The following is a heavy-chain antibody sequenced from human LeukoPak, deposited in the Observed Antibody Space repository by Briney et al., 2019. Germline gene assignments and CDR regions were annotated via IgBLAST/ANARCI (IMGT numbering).Heavy chain of an antibody. CDR1: GGSISSYY. J-gene: IGHJ4*02. V-gene: IGHV4-59*01. D-gene: IGHD2-21*02. CDR2: IYYSGST. CDR3: ASGNCGGDCYSISG. Sequence: PSETLSFTCTVSGGSISSYYWSWIRQPPGKGLEWIGYIYYSGSTNYNPSLKSRVTISVDTSKNQFSLKLSSVTAADTAVYYCASGNCGGDCYSISGWGQGTLVTVSS.